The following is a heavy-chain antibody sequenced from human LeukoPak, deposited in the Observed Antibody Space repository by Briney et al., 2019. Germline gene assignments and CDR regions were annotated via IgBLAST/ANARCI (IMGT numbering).Heavy chain of an antibody. D-gene: IGHD3-22*01. CDR2: ISSSSSFK. V-gene: IGHV3-21*06. Sequence: GGSLRLSCAASGFTFSSYSMNWVRQAPGKGLEWVSSISSSSSFKYYADSVKGRFTISRDNATNSLYLQMNSLRAEDTAVYYCERDQAYYCETSFYDYFACWGQGTEVTVSS. CDR1: GFTFSSYS. J-gene: IGHJ4*02. CDR3: ERDQAYYCETSFYDYFAC.